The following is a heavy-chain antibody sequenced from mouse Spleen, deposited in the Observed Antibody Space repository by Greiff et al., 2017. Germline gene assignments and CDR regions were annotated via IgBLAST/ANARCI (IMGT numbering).Heavy chain of an antibody. D-gene: IGHD1-1*02. CDR2: IYPYNGGT. V-gene: IGHV1S29*02. CDR3: ARSEGPMDY. Sequence: EVKLVESGPELVKPGASVKISCKASGYTFTDYNMHWVKQSHGKSLEWIGYIYPYNGGTGYNQKFKSKATLTVDNSSSTAYMELRSLTSEDSAVYYCARSEGPMDYWGQGTLVTVSA. J-gene: IGHJ3*01. CDR1: GYTFTDYN.